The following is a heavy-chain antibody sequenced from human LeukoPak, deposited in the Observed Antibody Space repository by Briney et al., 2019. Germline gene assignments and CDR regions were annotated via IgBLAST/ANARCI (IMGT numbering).Heavy chain of an antibody. Sequence: GGSLRLSCAASGFTFSGYGMHWVRQAPGKGLEWVAVISYDGSNKYSADSVKGRFTISRDNSKNTLYLQMNSLRAEDTAIYYCAREKYSSGFFDYWGQGTLVTVSS. V-gene: IGHV3-30*03. CDR2: ISYDGSNK. CDR3: AREKYSSGFFDY. J-gene: IGHJ4*02. D-gene: IGHD6-19*01. CDR1: GFTFSGYG.